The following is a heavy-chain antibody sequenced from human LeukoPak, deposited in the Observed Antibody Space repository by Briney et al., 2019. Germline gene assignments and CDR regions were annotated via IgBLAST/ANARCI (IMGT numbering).Heavy chain of an antibody. D-gene: IGHD1-1*01. J-gene: IGHJ4*02. V-gene: IGHV1-18*01. CDR1: GYRFINHG. CDR3: ARDHWQTPSYFDY. CDR2: ISVYNANT. Sequence: ASVKVSCKASGYRFINHGISWVRQAPGQGLEWMGWISVYNANTNYAQKLQGRVTMTTDTSTSTAYMELRSLKSDDTAVYYCARDHWQTPSYFDYWGQGTLVTVSS.